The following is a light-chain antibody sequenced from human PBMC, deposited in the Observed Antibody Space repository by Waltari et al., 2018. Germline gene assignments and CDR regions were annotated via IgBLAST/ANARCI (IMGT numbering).Light chain of an antibody. J-gene: IGLJ2*01. Sequence: QSILTQPPSVSGAPGQRVTIPCTGRSSNIGADHEVHWYQDFPGRGPKLLIYGNNHRPSGVPDRFSGSKSGTSASLTIAGLQAGDEGEYYWQGVGGGGSDGVVFGGGTKLTVL. CDR1: SSNIGADHE. V-gene: IGLV1-40*02. CDR2: GNN. CDR3: QGVGGGGSDGVV.